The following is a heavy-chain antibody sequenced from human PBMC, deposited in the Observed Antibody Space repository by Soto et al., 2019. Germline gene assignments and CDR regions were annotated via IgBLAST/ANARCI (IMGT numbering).Heavy chain of an antibody. V-gene: IGHV3-7*04. CDR3: GRDLRDWDSGSYSYDY. D-gene: IGHD1-26*01. CDR2: IKQDGDEQ. Sequence: EVQLVESGGGLVQPGGSLRLSCAASGFTFSSYWMSWVRQAPGKGLEWVANIKQDGDEQYYVDSVKGRFTISRDNAKKSLYLLMNSLRAEDTAVYYCGRDLRDWDSGSYSYDYWGQGTLVTVSS. CDR1: GFTFSSYW. J-gene: IGHJ4*02.